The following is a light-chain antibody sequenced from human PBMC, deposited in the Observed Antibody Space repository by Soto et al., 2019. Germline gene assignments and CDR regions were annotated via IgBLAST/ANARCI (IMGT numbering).Light chain of an antibody. J-gene: IGKJ1*01. V-gene: IGKV3-20*01. CDR2: DTS. Sequence: EIVLTQSPGTLSLSPGERATLSCRASQTISSNFLAWYQQKPGQDPRLLIYDTSSRTTDFPDRFSGSGSGTDFALTISRLEPEDFAVYYCQQYGSSPWTFGQGTKVEIK. CDR3: QQYGSSPWT. CDR1: QTISSNF.